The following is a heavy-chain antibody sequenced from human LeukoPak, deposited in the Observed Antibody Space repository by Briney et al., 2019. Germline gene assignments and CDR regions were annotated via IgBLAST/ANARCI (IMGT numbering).Heavy chain of an antibody. V-gene: IGHV3-30*02. CDR1: GFTFSNCG. J-gene: IGHJ4*02. D-gene: IGHD1-26*01. CDR3: AKEQGLVGTTYYFGH. Sequence: PGGSLRLSCAASGFTFSNCGIHWVRQAPGKGLEWVAFIRNDGSDKYYSDSVRGRFTISRDNSKNTVYLQMNSLRAEDTAVYYCAKEQGLVGTTYYFGHWGQGTLVTVSS. CDR2: IRNDGSDK.